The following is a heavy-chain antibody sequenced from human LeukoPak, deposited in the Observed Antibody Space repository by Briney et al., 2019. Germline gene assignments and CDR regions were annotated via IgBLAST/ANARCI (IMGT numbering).Heavy chain of an antibody. CDR2: IIPILGIA. Sequence: SVKVSCKASGGTFSSYAISWVRQAPGQGLEWMGRIIPILGIANYAQKFQGRVTITADKSTSTAYMELSSLRSEDTAVYYCAREAVYYYGMDVWGQGTTVTVSS. CDR1: GGTFSSYA. J-gene: IGHJ6*02. CDR3: AREAVYYYGMDV. V-gene: IGHV1-69*04.